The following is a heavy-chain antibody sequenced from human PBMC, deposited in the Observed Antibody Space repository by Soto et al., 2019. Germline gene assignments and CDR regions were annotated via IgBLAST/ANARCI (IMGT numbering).Heavy chain of an antibody. J-gene: IGHJ5*02. CDR1: GGTFSSYA. Sequence: SVKVSCKASGGTFSSYAISWVRQAPGQGLEWMGGIIPIFGTANYAQKFQGRVTITADKSTSTAYMELSSLRSEDTAVYYCARGYCSGGSCSNWFDPWGQGTRVTVSS. D-gene: IGHD2-15*01. V-gene: IGHV1-69*06. CDR3: ARGYCSGGSCSNWFDP. CDR2: IIPIFGTA.